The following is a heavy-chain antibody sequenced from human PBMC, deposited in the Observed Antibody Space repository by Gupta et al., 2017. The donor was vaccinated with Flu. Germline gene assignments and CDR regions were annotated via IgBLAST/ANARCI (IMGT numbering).Heavy chain of an antibody. CDR1: GYTFTSSY. CDR3: ARGSAGTGWGILYYFDY. J-gene: IGHJ4*02. V-gene: IGHV1-46*01. Sequence: QVQLVQSGAEVKKPGASVKVSCKASGYTFTSSYMHWVRQAPGQGLEWMGIINPSGGSTSYAQKFQGRVTMTRDTSTSTVYMELSSLRSEDTAVYYCARGSAGTGWGILYYFDYWGQGTLVTVSS. CDR2: INPSGGST. D-gene: IGHD6-19*01.